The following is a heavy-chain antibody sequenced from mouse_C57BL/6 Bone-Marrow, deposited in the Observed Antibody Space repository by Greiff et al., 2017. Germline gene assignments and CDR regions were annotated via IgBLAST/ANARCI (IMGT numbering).Heavy chain of an antibody. CDR1: GYTFTSYW. V-gene: IGHV1-7*01. CDR2: INPSSGYT. J-gene: IGHJ1*03. CDR3: ARSYYYGSRYCDV. Sequence: QVQLKQSGAELAKPGASVKLSCKASGYTFTSYWMHWVKQRPGQGLEWIGYINPSSGYTKYNQKFKDKATLTADKSSSTAYMQLSSLTSEDSAVYYCARSYYYGSRYCDVWGTGTTVTVSA. D-gene: IGHD1-1*01.